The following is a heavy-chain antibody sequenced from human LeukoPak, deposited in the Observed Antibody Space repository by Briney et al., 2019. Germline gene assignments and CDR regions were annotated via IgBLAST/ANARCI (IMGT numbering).Heavy chain of an antibody. J-gene: IGHJ6*03. CDR1: GFTFSSYG. V-gene: IGHV3-30*02. CDR2: IRYDGSNK. CDR3: AIGGSGSTYYCYYYMDV. D-gene: IGHD3-10*01. Sequence: GGSLRLSCAASGFTFSSYGMHWVRQAPGKGLEWVAFIRYDGSNKYYADSVKGRFTISRDNSKNTLYLQMNSLRAEDTAVYYCAIGGSGSTYYCYYYMDVWGKGTTVTVSS.